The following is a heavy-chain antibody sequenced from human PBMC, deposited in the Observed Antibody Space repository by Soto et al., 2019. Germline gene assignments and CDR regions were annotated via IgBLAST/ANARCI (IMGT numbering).Heavy chain of an antibody. J-gene: IGHJ6*02. CDR1: GYTFTGYY. Sequence: ASVKVSCKASGYTFTGYYMHWVRQAPGQGLEWMGWINPNSGGTNYAQKFQGWVTMTRDTSISTAYMELSRLTSDDTAVYYCAREKIKTCLCGSESSSTFYFYGMDVLGQGTTVTVSS. CDR3: AREKIKTCLCGSESSSTFYFYGMDV. CDR2: INPNSGGT. D-gene: IGHD3-10*01. V-gene: IGHV1-2*04.